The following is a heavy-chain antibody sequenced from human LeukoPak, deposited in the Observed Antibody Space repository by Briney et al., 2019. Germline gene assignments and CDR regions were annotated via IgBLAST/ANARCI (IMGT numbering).Heavy chain of an antibody. D-gene: IGHD3-22*01. CDR2: INPNSGGT. V-gene: IGHV1-2*02. CDR1: GYTFTGYY. J-gene: IGHJ4*02. Sequence: GASVKVSCKASGYTFTGYYMHWVRQAPGQGLEWMGWINPNSGGTNYAQKFQGRVTMTRDTSISTAYMELSRLRSDDTAVYYCARSYYYDSSGYFPWGQGTLVTVSS. CDR3: ARSYYYDSSGYFP.